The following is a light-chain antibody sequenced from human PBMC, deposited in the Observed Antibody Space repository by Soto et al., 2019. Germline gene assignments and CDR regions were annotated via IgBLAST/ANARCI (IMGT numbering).Light chain of an antibody. CDR2: EAS. Sequence: DIQMTQSPSSLSASVGDRVTISCRASQGINNDLGWYQQKPGKAPNRLIYEASTLQSGVPSRFSGSGSGTEFTLTISSLQPEDFATYYCLQHNDYPRTFGGGTQVAIK. CDR1: QGINND. V-gene: IGKV1-17*01. CDR3: LQHNDYPRT. J-gene: IGKJ4*01.